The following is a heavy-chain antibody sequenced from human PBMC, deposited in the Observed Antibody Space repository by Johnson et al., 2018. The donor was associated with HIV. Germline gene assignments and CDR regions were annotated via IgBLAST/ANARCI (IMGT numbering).Heavy chain of an antibody. J-gene: IGHJ3*02. D-gene: IGHD1-26*01. Sequence: QVQLVESGGGVVQPGRSLRLSCAASGFTFSSYAMHWVRQAPGKGLEWVAVISYDGSEKYFADSVKGRFTLSRDDSKNTLFLQMNSLKTEDTALYYCTAHYRNAFDIWGQGTMVTVSS. CDR3: TAHYRNAFDI. CDR1: GFTFSSYA. V-gene: IGHV3-30*04. CDR2: ISYDGSEK.